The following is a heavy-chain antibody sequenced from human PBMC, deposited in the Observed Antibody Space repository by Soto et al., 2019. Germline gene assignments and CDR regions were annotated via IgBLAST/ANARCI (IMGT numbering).Heavy chain of an antibody. J-gene: IGHJ6*02. V-gene: IGHV4-31*03. CDR3: ARLYCSGGSCYSPNYGMDV. D-gene: IGHD2-15*01. CDR2: IYYSGST. Sequence: PSETLSLTCTVSGGSISSGGYYWSWIRQHPGKGLEWIGYIYYSGSTYYNPSLKSRVTISVDTSKNQFSLKLSSVTAADTAVYYCARLYCSGGSCYSPNYGMDVWGQGTTVTVS. CDR1: GGSISSGGYY.